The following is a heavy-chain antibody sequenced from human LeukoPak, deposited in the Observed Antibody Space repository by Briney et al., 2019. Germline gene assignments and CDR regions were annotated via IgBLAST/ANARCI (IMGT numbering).Heavy chain of an antibody. CDR2: INPNSGGT. V-gene: IGHV1-2*02. CDR3: ARAPSLEPAYMDV. Sequence: ASVKASCKASGYTFTGYYMHWVRQAPGQGLEWMGWINPNSGGTNYAQKFQGRVTMTRDTSISTAYMELSRLRSDDTAVYYCARAPSLEPAYMDVWGKGTTVTVSS. J-gene: IGHJ6*03. CDR1: GYTFTGYY. D-gene: IGHD3-3*01.